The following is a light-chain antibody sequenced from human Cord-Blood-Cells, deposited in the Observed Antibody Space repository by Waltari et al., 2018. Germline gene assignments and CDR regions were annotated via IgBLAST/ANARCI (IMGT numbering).Light chain of an antibody. V-gene: IGKV3-20*01. Sequence: EPVLTPSPGTLSLSPGERATLSCRASQSVSSSYLAWYQQKPGQAPRLLIYGASSRATGIPDRFSGSGSGTDFTLTISRLEPEDFAVYYCQQYGSSPPTFGQGTKVEIK. CDR1: QSVSSSY. CDR3: QQYGSSPPT. CDR2: GAS. J-gene: IGKJ1*01.